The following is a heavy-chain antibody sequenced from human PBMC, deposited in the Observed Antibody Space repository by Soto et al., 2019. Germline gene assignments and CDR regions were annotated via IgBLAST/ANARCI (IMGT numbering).Heavy chain of an antibody. J-gene: IGHJ4*02. D-gene: IGHD7-27*01. CDR2: TSYDGTNK. CDR3: ARDPKTSGGQHWAFNYFDS. V-gene: IGHV3-30-3*01. CDR1: GFSFSISP. Sequence: GGSLRLSCAASGFSFSISPMHWVRQAPGKGPEWVALTSYDGTNKFYADSVKGRFTISRDNSKSTLYLQVDSLRPEDAAVYYCARDPKTSGGQHWAFNYFDSWGQGTLVTVSS.